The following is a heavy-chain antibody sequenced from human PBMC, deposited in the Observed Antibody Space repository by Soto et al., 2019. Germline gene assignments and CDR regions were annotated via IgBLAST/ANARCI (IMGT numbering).Heavy chain of an antibody. CDR2: IFDSGST. D-gene: IGHD3-22*01. CDR3: ARQTTYYSGYYYGMDV. V-gene: IGHV4-59*08. Sequence: PSETLSLTCTVSGGSIGFYYWAWIRQPPGKGLEWIGYIFDSGSTNYNPSLKSRVTISADTSKNQLSLKLASVTAADTAVYYCARQTTYYSGYYYGMDVWGQGTTVTVSS. J-gene: IGHJ6*02. CDR1: GGSIGFYY.